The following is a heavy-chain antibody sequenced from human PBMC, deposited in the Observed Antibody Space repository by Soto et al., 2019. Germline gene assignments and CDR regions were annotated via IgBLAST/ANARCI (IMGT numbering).Heavy chain of an antibody. CDR2: ISSSSSTI. J-gene: IGHJ4*02. Sequence: EVQLVESGGGLVQPGGSLRLSCAASGFTFSSYSMNWVRQAPGKGLEWVSYISSSSSTIYYADSVKGRFTISRDNAKNSRYLQMNSLRDEDTAVYYCARGGSLYYFDYWGQGTLVTVSS. V-gene: IGHV3-48*02. D-gene: IGHD1-26*01. CDR1: GFTFSSYS. CDR3: ARGGSLYYFDY.